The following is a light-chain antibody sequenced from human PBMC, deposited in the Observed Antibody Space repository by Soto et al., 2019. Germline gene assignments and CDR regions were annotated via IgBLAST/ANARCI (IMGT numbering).Light chain of an antibody. CDR1: SSDVGGYNF. Sequence: QSGLTQPAPVSGSPGQSITISCTGASSDVGGYNFVSWYQHHPGSPPKLIIYEVSHRPSGVSNLFSGSKSANKASLTISGLQVEDEADYFCSSYSSTTTREVFGTATKVTVL. CDR3: SSYSSTTTREV. V-gene: IGLV2-14*01. J-gene: IGLJ1*01. CDR2: EVS.